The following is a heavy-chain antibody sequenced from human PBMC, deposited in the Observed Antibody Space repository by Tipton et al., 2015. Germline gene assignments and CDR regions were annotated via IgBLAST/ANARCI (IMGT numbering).Heavy chain of an antibody. D-gene: IGHD7-27*01. V-gene: IGHV3-7*01. Sequence: SLRLSCEVSEVIFTGHWMSWVRQTLGKGLEWVGQSSPDGSEKWYLDSMEGRFTISRDNGKNSLYLQMNRLRAEDTGRYYCVRDVNGGHYDLWGQGTTVTVSP. J-gene: IGHJ3*01. CDR3: VRDVNGGHYDL. CDR1: EVIFTGHW. CDR2: SSPDGSEK.